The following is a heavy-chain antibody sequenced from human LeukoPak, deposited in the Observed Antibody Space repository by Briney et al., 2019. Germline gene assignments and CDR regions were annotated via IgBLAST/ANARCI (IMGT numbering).Heavy chain of an antibody. J-gene: IGHJ6*02. V-gene: IGHV4-59*01. CDR1: GGSISSYY. CDR2: IYYSGST. D-gene: IGHD3-9*01. Sequence: SETLSLTCTVSGGSISSYYWSWIRQPPGKGLEWIGYIYYSGSTNYNPSLKSRVTISVDTSKNQFSLKLSSATAADTAVYYCARVASGYDILTGYNYYGMDVWGQGTTVTVSS. CDR3: ARVASGYDILTGYNYYGMDV.